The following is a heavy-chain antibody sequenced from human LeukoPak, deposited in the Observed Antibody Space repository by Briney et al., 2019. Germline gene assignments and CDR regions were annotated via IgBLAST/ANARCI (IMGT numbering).Heavy chain of an antibody. CDR3: AKAGEQWLATHYFDY. J-gene: IGHJ4*02. V-gene: IGHV3-23*01. CDR2: ISGSGDST. D-gene: IGHD6-19*01. Sequence: GGSLRLSCAASGFTFSNYAMRWVRQAPGKGLEWVSGISGSGDSTYYADSVKGRFTISRDNSKNTLYLQMNSLRAEDTAVYYCAKAGEQWLATHYFDYWGQGTLVTVSS. CDR1: GFTFSNYA.